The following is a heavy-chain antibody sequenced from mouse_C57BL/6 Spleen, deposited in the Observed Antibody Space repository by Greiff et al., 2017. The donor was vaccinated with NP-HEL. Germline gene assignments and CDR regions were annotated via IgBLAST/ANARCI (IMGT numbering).Heavy chain of an antibody. J-gene: IGHJ1*03. CDR1: GYTFTDYY. D-gene: IGHD1-1*01. CDR2: INPNNGGT. V-gene: IGHV1-26*01. CDR3: ARSFYYYGSSYWYFDV. Sequence: EVQLQQSGPELVKPGASVKISCKASGYTFTDYYMNWVKQSHGKSLEWIGDINPNNGGTSYNQKFKGKATLTVDTSSSTAYMELRSLTSEDSAVYYCARSFYYYGSSYWYFDVWGTGTTVTVSS.